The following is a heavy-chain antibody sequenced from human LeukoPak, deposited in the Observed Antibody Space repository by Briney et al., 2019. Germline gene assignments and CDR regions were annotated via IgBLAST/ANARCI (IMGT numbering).Heavy chain of an antibody. J-gene: IGHJ6*02. Sequence: SETLSLTCAVYGGSFSGYYWSWIRQPPGKGLEWIGEINHSGSTNYNPSLKSRVTISVDTSKNQFSLKLSSVTAADTAVYYCARDYRTGYPPYYYYGMDVWGHGTTVTVSS. CDR2: INHSGST. CDR1: GGSFSGYY. CDR3: ARDYRTGYPPYYYYGMDV. D-gene: IGHD3/OR15-3a*01. V-gene: IGHV4-34*01.